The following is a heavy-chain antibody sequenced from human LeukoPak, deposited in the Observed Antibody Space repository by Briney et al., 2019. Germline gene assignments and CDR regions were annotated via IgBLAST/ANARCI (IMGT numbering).Heavy chain of an antibody. J-gene: IGHJ5*02. CDR1: GFTFGDYA. V-gene: IGHV3-7*01. CDR2: IKQDGSEQ. CDR3: ARPLMYYYGSETYFWFDP. Sequence: GGSLRLSCTASGFTFGDYAMTWVRQAPGKGLEWVANIKQDGSEQYYVDSVKGRFTISRDNAKNSLSLQMNSLRAEDTAVYYCARPLMYYYGSETYFWFDPWGQGTLATVSS. D-gene: IGHD3-10*01.